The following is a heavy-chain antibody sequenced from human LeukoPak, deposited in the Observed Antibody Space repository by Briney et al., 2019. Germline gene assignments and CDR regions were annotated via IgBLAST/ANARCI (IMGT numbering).Heavy chain of an antibody. CDR3: ARVAGWRLHY. CDR2: THSGGRA. D-gene: IGHD2-21*02. Sequence: GGSLRLSCAASGFTVSSNHMYWVCQAPGKGLEWVSLTHSGGRADYADSVKGRFTISRDNSKNTVYLQMNSLRAEDTAVYYCARVAGWRLHYWGQGTLVTVSS. J-gene: IGHJ4*02. V-gene: IGHV3-66*01. CDR1: GFTVSSNH.